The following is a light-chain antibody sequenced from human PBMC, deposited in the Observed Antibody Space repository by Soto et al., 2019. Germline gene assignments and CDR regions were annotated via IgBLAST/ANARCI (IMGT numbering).Light chain of an antibody. J-gene: IGKJ2*01. CDR2: GAS. Sequence: EIVLTQSPATLSLSPGERATLSCRASQSVSSYLAWYRQKPGQAPRLLIYGASNRATGIPDRFSGSGSGTDFTLTIRRMEPEDFAMYYCHQYGNSPQTFGQGTKLEIK. CDR1: QSVSSY. CDR3: HQYGNSPQT. V-gene: IGKV3-20*01.